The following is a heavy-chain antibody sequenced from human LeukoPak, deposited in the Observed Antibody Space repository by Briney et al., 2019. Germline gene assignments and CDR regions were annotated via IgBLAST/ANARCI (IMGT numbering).Heavy chain of an antibody. J-gene: IGHJ4*02. V-gene: IGHV4-38-2*02. CDR2: IYHSGST. CDR3: ARGGNIAVAGNLDY. D-gene: IGHD6-19*01. CDR1: GYSISSGYY. Sequence: SETLSLTCTVSGYSISSGYYWGWIRQPPGKGLEWIGSIYHSGSTNYNPSLKSRVTISVDTSKNQFSLKLSSVTAADTAVYYCARGGNIAVAGNLDYWGQGTLVTVSS.